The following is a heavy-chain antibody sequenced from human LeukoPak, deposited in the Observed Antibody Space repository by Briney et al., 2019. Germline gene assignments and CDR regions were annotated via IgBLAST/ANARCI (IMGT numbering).Heavy chain of an antibody. J-gene: IGHJ6*03. V-gene: IGHV1-24*01. CDR1: GYTLTELS. CDR2: FDPEDGET. D-gene: IGHD3-16*01. Sequence: GASVKVSCKVSGYTLTELSMHWVRQAPGKGLEWMGGFDPEDGETIYAQKFQGRVTMTEDTSTDTAYMELSSLRSEDTAVYYCARVGGGTSYYYYYMDVWGKGTTVTISS. CDR3: ARVGGGTSYYYYYMDV.